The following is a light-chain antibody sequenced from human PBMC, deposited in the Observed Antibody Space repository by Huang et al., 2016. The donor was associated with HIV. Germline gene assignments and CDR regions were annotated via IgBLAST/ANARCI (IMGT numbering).Light chain of an antibody. CDR2: DAS. Sequence: EVVLTQSPGTLSLSPGQRATLSCRANQSISIYLAWYQQKPGQAPRLLIQDASNRATDIPARFSGSGSGIDFTLTISSLEPDDFAVYYCQQRSSWPLTFGGGTKVDI. CDR3: QQRSSWPLT. CDR1: QSISIY. V-gene: IGKV3-11*01. J-gene: IGKJ4*01.